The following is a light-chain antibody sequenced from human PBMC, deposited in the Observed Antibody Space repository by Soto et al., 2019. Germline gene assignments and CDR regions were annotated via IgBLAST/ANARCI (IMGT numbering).Light chain of an antibody. CDR3: ATWDDNLSGVV. CDR1: NSNIGYNS. Sequence: QSVLTQPPSVSGTPGQRVTISCSGSNSNIGYNSVYWYQQLPGTAPKLLIYRSHERPSGVPDRFSGSKSGTSASLAISGLRSEDEADYSCATWDDNLSGVVFGGGTKLTV. CDR2: RSH. V-gene: IGLV1-47*01. J-gene: IGLJ3*02.